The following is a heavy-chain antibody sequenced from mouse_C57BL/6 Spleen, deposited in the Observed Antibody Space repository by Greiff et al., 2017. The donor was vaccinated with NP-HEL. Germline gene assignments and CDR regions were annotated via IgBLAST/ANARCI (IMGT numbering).Heavy chain of an antibody. Sequence: VQLQQSGPELVKPGASVKLSCKASGYTFTSYDINWVKQRPGQGLEWIGWIYPRDGSTKYNEKFKGKATLTVDTSSSTAYMELHSLTSEDSAVYFCARSSNWDRFAYWGQGTLVTVSA. CDR1: GYTFTSYD. D-gene: IGHD4-1*02. V-gene: IGHV1-85*01. CDR2: IYPRDGST. CDR3: ARSSNWDRFAY. J-gene: IGHJ3*01.